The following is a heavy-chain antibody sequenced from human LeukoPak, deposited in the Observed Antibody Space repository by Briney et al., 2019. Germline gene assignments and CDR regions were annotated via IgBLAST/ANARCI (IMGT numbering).Heavy chain of an antibody. Sequence: GGSLRLSCAASGFTFSSYAMSWVRQAPGKGLEWVSAISGSGGSTYYADSVKGRFTISRDNSENTLYLQMNSLKTEDTAVYYCTTDGYSGYEGLYDYWGQGTLVTVSS. J-gene: IGHJ4*02. CDR2: ISGSGGST. V-gene: IGHV3-23*01. CDR1: GFTFSSYA. D-gene: IGHD5-12*01. CDR3: TTDGYSGYEGLYDY.